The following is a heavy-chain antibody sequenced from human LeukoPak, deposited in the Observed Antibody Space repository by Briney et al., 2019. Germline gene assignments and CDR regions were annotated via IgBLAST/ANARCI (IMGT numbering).Heavy chain of an antibody. J-gene: IGHJ6*02. V-gene: IGHV3-66*01. D-gene: IGHD3-10*01. CDR2: IYSGGST. CDR1: GFSVSSNY. Sequence: GGSLRLSCAASGFSVSSNYMSWVRHTPGKGLEWVSLIYSGGSTYYADSVKGRFTISRDNSKNTLYLQMNSLRAEDTAVYYCARDRYYYGSGSYLWSYGMDVWGQGTTVTVSS. CDR3: ARDRYYYGSGSYLWSYGMDV.